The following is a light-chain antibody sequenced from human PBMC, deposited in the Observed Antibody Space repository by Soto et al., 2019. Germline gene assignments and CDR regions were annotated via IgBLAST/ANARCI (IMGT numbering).Light chain of an antibody. J-gene: IGLJ1*01. CDR1: SSDVGGYNY. V-gene: IGLV2-14*01. CDR3: SSYTSSSTL. Sequence: QSALTQPASVSGSPRQSITISCTGTSSDVGGYNYVSWYQQLPGKAPKLMIYDVSNRPSGVSNRFSGSKSGNTASLTISGLQAEDEADYYCSSYTSSSTLFGTGTKLTVL. CDR2: DVS.